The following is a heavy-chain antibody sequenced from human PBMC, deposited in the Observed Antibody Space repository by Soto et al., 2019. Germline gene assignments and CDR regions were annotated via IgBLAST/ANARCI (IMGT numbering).Heavy chain of an antibody. CDR2: MSGSGGNT. CDR1: GFTFSSYA. J-gene: IGHJ6*02. Sequence: PGGSLRLSCAASGFTFSSYAMSWVRQAPGKGLEWVSSMSGSGGNTYYADSVKGLFTVSRDNSKNTLYLQMNSLRVEDTALYYCARHGVGTSLSRGVITTSTRYYYYAMDVWGQGTTVTVSS. D-gene: IGHD3-10*01. CDR3: ARHGVGTSLSRGVITTSTRYYYYAMDV. V-gene: IGHV3-23*01.